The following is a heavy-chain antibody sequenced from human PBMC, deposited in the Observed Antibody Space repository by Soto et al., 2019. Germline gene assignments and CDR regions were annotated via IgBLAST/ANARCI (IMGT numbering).Heavy chain of an antibody. CDR3: AKVGGSYSLGVDY. D-gene: IGHD5-18*01. V-gene: IGHV3-11*01. Sequence: SRSLSRPASGFTFSDYCNSLIRLPPGKGLEWVSYISSSGSTIYYADSVKGRFTISRDNAKNSLYLQMNSLRAEDTAVYYCAKVGGSYSLGVDYSTRGAVVPVAS. CDR1: GFTFSDYC. J-gene: IGHJ4*02. CDR2: ISSSGSTI.